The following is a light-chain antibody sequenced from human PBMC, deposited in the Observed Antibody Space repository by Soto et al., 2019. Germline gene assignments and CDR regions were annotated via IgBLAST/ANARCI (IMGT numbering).Light chain of an antibody. CDR3: QHYGT. J-gene: IGKJ3*01. V-gene: IGKV3-20*01. CDR2: GAS. Sequence: EIVLTQSPGPLSLSPGERATLSCRASQSVSSSYLAWYQQKPGQAPRLLIYGASSRATGIPDRFSGSGSETDFTLTVSRLEPEDFAVYFCQHYGTFGPGTKVDIK. CDR1: QSVSSSY.